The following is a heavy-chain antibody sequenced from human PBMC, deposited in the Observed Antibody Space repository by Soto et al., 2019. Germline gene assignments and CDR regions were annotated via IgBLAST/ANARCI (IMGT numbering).Heavy chain of an antibody. CDR1: GFTFSSYA. J-gene: IGHJ4*02. Sequence: PGGSLRLSCAASGFTFSSYAVSWVRQAPGKGPEWISSISGSGSTIYYADSVRGRFTISRDNSRNSVYLQMNSLRAEDTALYYCARDFYGGFSYGPGDNWGQGTLVTVSS. CDR3: ARDFYGGFSYGPGDN. V-gene: IGHV3-23*01. CDR2: ISGSGSTI. D-gene: IGHD2-15*01.